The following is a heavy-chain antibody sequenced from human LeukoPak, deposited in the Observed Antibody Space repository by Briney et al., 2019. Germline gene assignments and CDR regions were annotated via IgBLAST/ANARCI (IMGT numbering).Heavy chain of an antibody. D-gene: IGHD2-2*01. CDR3: ARDAVYRYCSSTSCSYYFDY. J-gene: IGHJ4*02. V-gene: IGHV3-9*01. CDR2: ISWNSGSI. CDR1: GFTFDDYA. Sequence: GGSLRLSCAASGFTFDDYAMHWVRQAPGKGLEWVSGISWNSGSIGYADSVKGRFTISRDNAKNSLYLQMNSLRAEDTAVYYCARDAVYRYCSSTSCSYYFDYWGQGTLVTVSS.